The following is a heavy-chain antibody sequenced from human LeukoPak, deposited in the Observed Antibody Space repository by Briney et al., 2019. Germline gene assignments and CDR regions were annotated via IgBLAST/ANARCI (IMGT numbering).Heavy chain of an antibody. D-gene: IGHD3-9*01. V-gene: IGHV1-2*02. J-gene: IGHJ4*02. Sequence: ASEKVSCKTSGYTFTDYYIHWVRQAPGQGLESMGWINPKIGGTNYASRFQGRVSMTSDTSITTAYMQLRRVTSDDTAVYYCARDSSRRPQKYDIATSFSTENWGQGTLVAVSS. CDR2: INPKIGGT. CDR1: GYTFTDYY. CDR3: ARDSSRRPQKYDIATSFSTEN.